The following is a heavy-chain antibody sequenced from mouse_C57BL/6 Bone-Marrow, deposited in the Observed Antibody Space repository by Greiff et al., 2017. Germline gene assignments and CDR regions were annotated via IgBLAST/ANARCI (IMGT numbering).Heavy chain of an antibody. CDR3: TGCYYRSSYVDYAMDY. V-gene: IGHV1-15*01. CDR1: GYTFTDYE. J-gene: IGHJ4*01. CDR2: IDPETGGT. D-gene: IGHD1-1*01. Sequence: QVQLKQSGAELVRPGASVTLSCKASGYTFTDYEMHWVKQTPVHGLEWIGAIDPETGGTAYNQKFKGKAILTADKSSSTAYMGLRSLTSEDSAVYSGTGCYYRSSYVDYAMDYWGRGTSVTVSS.